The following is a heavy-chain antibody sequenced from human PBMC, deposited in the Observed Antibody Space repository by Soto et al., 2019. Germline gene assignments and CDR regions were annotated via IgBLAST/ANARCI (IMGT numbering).Heavy chain of an antibody. CDR2: IYSSGST. CDR1: GGAINSYY. Sequence: SETLSLTYTVSGGAINSYYWTWIRQPAGKGLEWIGRIYSSGSTKYNPSLQSRVTMSLDTSKNQFSLRLTSVTAADTAVYDCARGQRFSDWGEPWGQGT. V-gene: IGHV4-4*07. CDR3: ARGQRFSDWGEP. D-gene: IGHD3-3*01. J-gene: IGHJ5*02.